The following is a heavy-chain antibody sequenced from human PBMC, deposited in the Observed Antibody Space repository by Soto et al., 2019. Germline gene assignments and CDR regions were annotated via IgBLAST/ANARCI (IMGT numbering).Heavy chain of an antibody. V-gene: IGHV3-23*01. CDR1: GLTFCTSA. J-gene: IGHJ4*02. Sequence: PGGSLRLSSTASGLTFCTSAIISFRQAPGKGPEWVSAISASGANTYYTDSVKGRFTISRDNSKNTLYLQMNSLRVEYTAVYYCGNLQMPLDYWGRGALVTVSS. CDR2: ISASGANT. CDR3: GNLQMPLDY. D-gene: IGHD2-2*01.